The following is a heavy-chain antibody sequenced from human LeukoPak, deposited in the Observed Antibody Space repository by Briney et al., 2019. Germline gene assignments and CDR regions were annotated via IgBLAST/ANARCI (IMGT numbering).Heavy chain of an antibody. CDR1: GFTFSSYW. Sequence: GGSLRLSCAASGFTFSSYWMSWIRQAPGKGLEWVANIKQDGSEKYYVDSVKGRFTISRDNAKNSLYLQMNSLRAEDTAVYYCARADYSNYYYYYCMDVWGKGTTVTVSS. V-gene: IGHV3-7*01. J-gene: IGHJ6*03. D-gene: IGHD4-11*01. CDR3: ARADYSNYYYYYCMDV. CDR2: IKQDGSEK.